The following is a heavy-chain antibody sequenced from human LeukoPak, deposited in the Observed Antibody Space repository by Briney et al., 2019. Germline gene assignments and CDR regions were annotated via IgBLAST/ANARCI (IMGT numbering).Heavy chain of an antibody. J-gene: IGHJ4*02. CDR1: GCAFSSYW. Sequence: GGSLRLSCTASGCAFSSYWMFWVLQAPGKGLVWVSQINTDGASTTYGAPAKGRFTTSRDNAKTTLFLQMNSLRVEDTAVYYCARGTATTAGIDYWGQGTLVTVSS. CDR3: ARGTATTAGIDY. CDR2: INTDGAST. D-gene: IGHD1/OR15-1a*01. V-gene: IGHV3-74*01.